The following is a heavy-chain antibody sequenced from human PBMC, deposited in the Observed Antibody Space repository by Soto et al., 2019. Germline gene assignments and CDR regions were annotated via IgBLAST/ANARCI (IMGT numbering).Heavy chain of an antibody. CDR2: IYYSGST. J-gene: IGHJ6*02. V-gene: IGHV4-59*01. D-gene: IGHD7-27*01. CDR3: ARDNWGMTTRTPYGMDV. CDR1: GGSISSYY. Sequence: SETLSLTCTVSGGSISSYYWSWIRQPPGKGLEWIGYIYYSGSTNYNPSLKSRVTISVDTSKNQFSLKLSSVTAADTAVYYCARDNWGMTTRTPYGMDVWGQGTTVTVSS.